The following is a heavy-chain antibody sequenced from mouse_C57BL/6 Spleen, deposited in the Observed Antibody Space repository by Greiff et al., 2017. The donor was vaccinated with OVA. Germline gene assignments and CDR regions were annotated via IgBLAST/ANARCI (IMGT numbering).Heavy chain of an antibody. CDR3: AREDRGGFAY. CDR2: IDPSDSET. V-gene: IGHV1-52*01. CDR1: GYTFTSYW. Sequence: QVQLKQPGAELVRPGSSVKLSCKASGYTFTSYWMHWVKQRPIQGLEWIGNIDPSDSETHYNQKFKDKATLTVDKSSSTAYMQLSSLTSEDSAVYYCAREDRGGFAYWGQGTLVTVSA. D-gene: IGHD2-14*01. J-gene: IGHJ3*01.